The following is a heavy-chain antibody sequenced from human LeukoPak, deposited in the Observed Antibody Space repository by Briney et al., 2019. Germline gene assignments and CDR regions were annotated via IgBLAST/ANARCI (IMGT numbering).Heavy chain of an antibody. J-gene: IGHJ6*02. D-gene: IGHD3-16*01. Sequence: PGWSLRLSCAASGFTFSSYGMHWVRQAPGKGLEWVAVISYDGSNKYYADSVKGRFTISRDNSKNTLYLQMNSLRAEDTAVYYCAHFGGVTHYYGMDVWGQGTTVTVSS. CDR3: AHFGGVTHYYGMDV. CDR1: GFTFSSYG. V-gene: IGHV3-30*03. CDR2: ISYDGSNK.